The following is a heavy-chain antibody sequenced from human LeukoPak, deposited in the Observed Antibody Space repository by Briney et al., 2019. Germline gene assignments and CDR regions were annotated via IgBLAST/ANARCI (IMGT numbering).Heavy chain of an antibody. J-gene: IGHJ6*02. D-gene: IGHD3-10*01. V-gene: IGHV1-69*02. CDR1: GGTFSSYT. CDR2: IIPILGIA. CDR3: ASPMVRGVHYGMDV. Sequence: SVKVSCKASGGTFSSYTISWVRQAPGQGLEWMGRIIPILGIANYARKFQGRVTITADKSTSTAYMELSSLRSEDTAVYYCASPMVRGVHYGMDVWGQGTTVTVSS.